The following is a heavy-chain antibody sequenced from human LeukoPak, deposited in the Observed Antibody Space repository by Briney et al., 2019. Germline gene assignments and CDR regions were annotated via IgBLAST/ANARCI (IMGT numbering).Heavy chain of an antibody. V-gene: IGHV4-39*07. D-gene: IGHD6-13*01. CDR3: ARGVNWIDP. J-gene: IGHJ5*02. Sequence: SETLSLTCTVSGGSISSSSYYWGWIRQPPGKGLEWIGSIYYSGSTYYNPALKSRVTISIDTSKNQFSLKLSSVTAADTAVYYCARGVNWIDPWGQGTLVTVSS. CDR1: GGSISSSSYY. CDR2: IYYSGST.